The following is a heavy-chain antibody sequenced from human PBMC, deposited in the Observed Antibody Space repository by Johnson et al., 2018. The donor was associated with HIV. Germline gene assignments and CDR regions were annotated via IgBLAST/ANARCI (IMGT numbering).Heavy chain of an antibody. CDR3: ASGVTARAPLLI. CDR2: ISYDGTNT. D-gene: IGHD6-6*01. V-gene: IGHV3-30*14. CDR1: DFTFSNNA. J-gene: IGHJ3*02. Sequence: VQLVESGGGLVQPGRSLRLSCAASDFTFSNNAIHWVRQAPGKGLEWVAVISYDGTNTYYAYSVRGRFTISRDNSRNTVSLQMIILRPKDTAMYYCASGVTARAPLLIWGQGTMVTVSS.